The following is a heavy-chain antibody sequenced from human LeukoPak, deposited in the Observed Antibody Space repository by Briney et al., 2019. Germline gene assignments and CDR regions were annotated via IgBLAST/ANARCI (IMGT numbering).Heavy chain of an antibody. CDR2: ISGSGGST. J-gene: IGHJ6*03. V-gene: IGHV3-23*01. D-gene: IGHD3-3*01. Sequence: GGSLRLSCAASGFTFSSYAMSWVRQAPGKGLEWVSAISGSGGSTYYADSVKGRFTISRDNSKNTLYLQMNSLRAEDTAVYYCARDRASYDFWSGYNYMDVWGKGTTVTVSS. CDR1: GFTFSSYA. CDR3: ARDRASYDFWSGYNYMDV.